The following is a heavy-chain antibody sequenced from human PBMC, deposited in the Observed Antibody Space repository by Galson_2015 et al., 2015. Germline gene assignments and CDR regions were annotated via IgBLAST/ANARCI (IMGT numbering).Heavy chain of an antibody. Sequence: SLRLSCAASGFLFSSYTMNWVRQAPGKGLQWVSSISGRSTFIFYSDSVKGRFTISRDNAKNSLSLQMNSLRGDDTAVYYCTRHLGIGSGSPEFWGQGTLVAVSS. CDR1: GFLFSSYT. CDR2: ISGRSTFI. V-gene: IGHV3-21*01. D-gene: IGHD7-27*01. J-gene: IGHJ4*02. CDR3: TRHLGIGSGSPEF.